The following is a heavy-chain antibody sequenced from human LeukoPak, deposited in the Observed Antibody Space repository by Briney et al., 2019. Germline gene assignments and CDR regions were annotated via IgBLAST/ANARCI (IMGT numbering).Heavy chain of an antibody. D-gene: IGHD1-1*01. CDR1: GYTFIAYY. J-gene: IGHJ4*02. Sequence: ASVKVSCKTSGYTFIAYYMHWVRQAPGQGLEWMGWINPNSGVTKYAQRFQGRLTMTRGTSISTAYMELSSLRSDDTAVYYCARDLQEVPRPGRVDYWGQGTLVTVSS. CDR3: ARDLQEVPRPGRVDY. V-gene: IGHV1-2*02. CDR2: INPNSGVT.